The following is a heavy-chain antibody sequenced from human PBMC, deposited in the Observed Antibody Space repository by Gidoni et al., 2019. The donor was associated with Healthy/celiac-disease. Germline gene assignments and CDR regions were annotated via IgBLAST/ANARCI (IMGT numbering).Heavy chain of an antibody. CDR2: ISGSGGTT. D-gene: IGHD2-2*01. CDR1: GFPFTSYS. Sequence: EVQLLQSGGGLVQPGGSLRLPCAASGFPFTSYSMTWVRQAPGKGLEWVSVISGSGGTTYYADSVKGRFTISRDNSRSTLYLQMNSLRAEDTAIYYCAKGRCSSSCYESGKYWGQGTLVTVSS. CDR3: AKGRCSSSCYESGKY. J-gene: IGHJ4*02. V-gene: IGHV3-23*01.